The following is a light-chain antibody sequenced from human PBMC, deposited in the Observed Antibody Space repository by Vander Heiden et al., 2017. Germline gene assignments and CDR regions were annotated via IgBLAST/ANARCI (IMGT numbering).Light chain of an antibody. CDR3: QSYDSSLSVV. Sequence: QSVLTQPPSVSGAPGQRIIISCTGRSSNIGAGYGVHWYQQLPGTAPKLLTYGNTNRPSGVPDRFSGSKSGTSASLAITGLQAEDEADYYCQSYDSSLSVVFGGGTKLTVL. J-gene: IGLJ2*01. V-gene: IGLV1-40*01. CDR1: SSNIGAGYG. CDR2: GNT.